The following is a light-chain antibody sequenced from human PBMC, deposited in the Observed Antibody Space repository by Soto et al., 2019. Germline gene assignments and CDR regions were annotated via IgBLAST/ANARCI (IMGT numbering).Light chain of an antibody. CDR3: AAWYDSLNGVV. CDR1: SSNIGSNT. J-gene: IGLJ2*01. CDR2: YNN. V-gene: IGLV1-44*01. Sequence: QSVLTQPPSTSGTPGQRVTISCSGASSNIGSNTVNWYQHLPGTAPKLLIYYNNQRPSGVPDRFSGSRSGTSASLAITGLQSGDDAYYYCAAWYDSLNGVVFGGGTKLTVL.